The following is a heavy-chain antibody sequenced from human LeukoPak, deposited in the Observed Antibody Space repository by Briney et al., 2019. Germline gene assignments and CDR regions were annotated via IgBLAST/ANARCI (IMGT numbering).Heavy chain of an antibody. Sequence: GASVKVSCKASGYTFTSYGISWVRQAPGQGLEWMGWISAYNGNTNYAQKLQGRVTMTTDTSTSTAYMELRSLRADDTAVYYCSRDGGSGWYDYMDVWGKGTTVTVSS. CDR1: GYTFTSYG. CDR3: SRDGGSGWYDYMDV. CDR2: ISAYNGNT. J-gene: IGHJ6*03. D-gene: IGHD6-19*01. V-gene: IGHV1-18*01.